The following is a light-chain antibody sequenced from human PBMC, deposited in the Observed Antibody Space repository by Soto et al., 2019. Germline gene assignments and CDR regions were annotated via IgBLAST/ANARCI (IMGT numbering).Light chain of an antibody. Sequence: EIVLTQSPGTLSLSPGEGATLSCRASQSVDSNYLAWYQKKPGQDPRLLISGASSRATGIPDRFSGSGSGTDFTLTISRLEPEDFAVYYCQQYGSSRNTFGGGTKVGIK. V-gene: IGKV3-20*01. J-gene: IGKJ4*01. CDR2: GAS. CDR3: QQYGSSRNT. CDR1: QSVDSNY.